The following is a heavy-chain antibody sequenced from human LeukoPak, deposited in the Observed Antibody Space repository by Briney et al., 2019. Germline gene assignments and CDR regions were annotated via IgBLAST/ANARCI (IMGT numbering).Heavy chain of an antibody. Sequence: GGSLRLSCAASGFTFDDYGMSWVRQAPGQGLEWVSAVSGSSYSKYYAHSVKGRFTISRDNSKNTLYLQMNSLRAEDTAVYFCAKWMVRNDFWSGAFDIWGQGTMVAVSS. CDR2: VSGSSYSK. J-gene: IGHJ3*02. CDR1: GFTFDDYG. CDR3: AKWMVRNDFWSGAFDI. V-gene: IGHV3-23*01. D-gene: IGHD3-3*01.